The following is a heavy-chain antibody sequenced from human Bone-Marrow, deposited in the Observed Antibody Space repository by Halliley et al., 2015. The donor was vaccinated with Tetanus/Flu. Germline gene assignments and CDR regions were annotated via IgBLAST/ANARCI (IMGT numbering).Heavy chain of an antibody. J-gene: IGHJ4*02. V-gene: IGHV4-39*01. Sequence: TLSLTCTVSGDSISNRDFYWGWIRQPPGKGLDWIGTVYYSVSTYYSSSLKSRITISVDTSKNQFSLRLTSVTAADTAVYYCARLRGRYGDYAETHFDYWGQGTLVTFSS. D-gene: IGHD4-17*01. CDR1: GDSISNRDFY. CDR3: ARLRGRYGDYAETHFDY. CDR2: VYYSVST.